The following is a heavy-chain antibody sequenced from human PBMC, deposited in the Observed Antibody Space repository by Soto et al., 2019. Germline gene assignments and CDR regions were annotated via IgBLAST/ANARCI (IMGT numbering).Heavy chain of an antibody. CDR3: ARGAPYGSGRPFAFDI. J-gene: IGHJ3*02. Sequence: QVQLVESGGGVVQPERSLRLSCAASRFTFRTYGMHWVRQTPGKGLEWVAVIWYDGSNKNYADSVKGRFTIFRENSKNTLYLQMNSLRAEDTAVYYCARGAPYGSGRPFAFDIWGQGTMVTVSS. CDR2: IWYDGSNK. D-gene: IGHD3-10*01. V-gene: IGHV3-33*01. CDR1: RFTFRTYG.